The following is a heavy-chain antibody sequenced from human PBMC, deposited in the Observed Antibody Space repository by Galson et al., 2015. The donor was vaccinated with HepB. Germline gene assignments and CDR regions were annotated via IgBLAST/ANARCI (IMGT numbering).Heavy chain of an antibody. Sequence: SLRLSCAASGFTFSAYAMSWVRQAPGKGLEWVSAIRGSGGNPNFADSVKGRFSISRGNSKNTLYLQMNSLRAEDTAVYYCAKDRSDYSAYMHAFDVWGQGTLVTVSS. CDR3: AKDRSDYSAYMHAFDV. CDR1: GFTFSAYA. V-gene: IGHV3-23*01. CDR2: IRGSGGNP. D-gene: IGHD4-17*01. J-gene: IGHJ3*01.